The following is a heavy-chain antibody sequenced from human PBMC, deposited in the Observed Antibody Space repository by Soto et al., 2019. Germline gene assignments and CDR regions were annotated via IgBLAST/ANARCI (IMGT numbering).Heavy chain of an antibody. J-gene: IGHJ4*02. CDR2: IYPGDSDT. CDR1: GYSFTSYW. V-gene: IGHV5-51*01. CDR3: ARGGRMVRGVITYFDY. Sequence: GESLKISCKGSGYSFTSYWIGWVRQMPGKGLEWMGIIYPGDSDTRYSPSFQGQVTISADKSISTAYLQWSSLKASDTAMYYCARGGRMVRGVITYFDYWGQGTLVTVSS. D-gene: IGHD3-10*01.